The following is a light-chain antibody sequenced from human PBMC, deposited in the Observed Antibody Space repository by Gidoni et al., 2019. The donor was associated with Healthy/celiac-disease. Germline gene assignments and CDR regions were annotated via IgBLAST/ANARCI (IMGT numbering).Light chain of an antibody. CDR2: GAS. CDR1: QSVSSN. V-gene: IGKV3D-15*01. Sequence: EIVMPQSPATLSVSPGERATLSCRASQSVSSNVAWYQQKPGQAPRLLIYGASTRATGIPARFSGSGSGTEFTLTISSLQSEDLAVYYCQQYNNGPRTFGQXTKVEIK. CDR3: QQYNNGPRT. J-gene: IGKJ1*01.